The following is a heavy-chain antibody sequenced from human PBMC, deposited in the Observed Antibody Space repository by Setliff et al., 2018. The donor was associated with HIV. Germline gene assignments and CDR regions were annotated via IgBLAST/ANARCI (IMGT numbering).Heavy chain of an antibody. CDR1: GFSFSNYW. D-gene: IGHD6-6*01. CDR3: ARDPRTDSSYAWFDS. V-gene: IGHV3-7*03. J-gene: IGHJ5*01. CDR2: INQDGSEK. Sequence: PGGSLRLSCAASGFSFSNYWMNWVRQVPGKGLEWVANINQDGSEKKYVDSMKGRLTISRDNAKNSLYLQMTSLRAEDTALYFCARDPRTDSSYAWFDSWGQGTLVTSPQ.